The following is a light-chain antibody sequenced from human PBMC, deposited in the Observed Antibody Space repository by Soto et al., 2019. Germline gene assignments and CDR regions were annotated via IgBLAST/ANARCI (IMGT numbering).Light chain of an antibody. CDR1: QSISSY. J-gene: IGKJ1*01. V-gene: IGKV1-39*01. CDR2: AAS. Sequence: DSQMTQSPSSLSASVRDRVTITCRASQSISSYLNWYQQKPGKAPKLLIYAASSLQSGVPSRFSGSGSGTDFTLTISSLQPEDFATYYCQQSYSTPQTFGQGTKV. CDR3: QQSYSTPQT.